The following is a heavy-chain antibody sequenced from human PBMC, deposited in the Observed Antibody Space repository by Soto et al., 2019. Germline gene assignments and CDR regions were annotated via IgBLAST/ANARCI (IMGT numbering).Heavy chain of an antibody. CDR2: IYGSGST. CDR3: ARGQRFSDWFDP. J-gene: IGHJ5*02. CDR1: GGAIGSHY. Sequence: SETLSLTCTVSGGAIGSHYWTWIRQPAGKGLELIGRIYGSGSTKYNPSLQSRVTMSLDTSKNQFSLRLESVTAADTAVYYCARGQRFSDWFDPWGQGTLVTVSS. D-gene: IGHD3-3*01. V-gene: IGHV4-4*07.